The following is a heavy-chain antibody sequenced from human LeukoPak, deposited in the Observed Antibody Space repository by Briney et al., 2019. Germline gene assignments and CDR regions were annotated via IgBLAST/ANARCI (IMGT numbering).Heavy chain of an antibody. J-gene: IGHJ5*02. V-gene: IGHV3-53*01. CDR1: GFTVTSSY. Sequence: PGGSLRLSCAASGFTVTSSYMTWVRQSPGKGLEWVSVIYSGESTYYADSVKGRFTISRDNSKNTLYLQMNSLRAEDTAVYYCARDRGGYNWFDPWGQGTLVSVSS. CDR2: IYSGEST. D-gene: IGHD3-16*01. CDR3: ARDRGGYNWFDP.